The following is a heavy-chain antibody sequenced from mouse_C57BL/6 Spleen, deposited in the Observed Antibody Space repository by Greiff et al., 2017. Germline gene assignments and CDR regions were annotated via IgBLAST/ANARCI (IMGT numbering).Heavy chain of an antibody. CDR2: INPSSGYT. CDR3: AGGYYCSSYEIYYAMDY. CDR1: GYTFTSYW. D-gene: IGHD1-1*01. V-gene: IGHV1-7*01. J-gene: IGHJ4*01. Sequence: QVQLQQSGAELAKPGASVKLSCKASGYTFTSYWMHWVKQRPGQGLEWIGYINPSSGYTKYNQKSKDKATLTADKSSSTAYMQLSSLTYEDSAIYYCAGGYYCSSYEIYYAMDYWGQGTSVTVSS.